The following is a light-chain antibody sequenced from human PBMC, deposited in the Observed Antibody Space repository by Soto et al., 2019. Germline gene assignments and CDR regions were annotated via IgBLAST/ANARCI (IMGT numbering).Light chain of an antibody. CDR1: SSDVGGYNY. J-gene: IGLJ1*01. CDR2: EVS. CDR3: SSYTSSSSLYV. V-gene: IGLV2-14*01. Sequence: SVLTQPASGSGAPGQAITISCTGTSSDVGGYNYVSWYQQHPGKAPKLMIYEVSNRPSGVSNRFSGSKSGNTASLTISGLQAEDEADYYCSSYTSSSSLYVFGTGTKVTVL.